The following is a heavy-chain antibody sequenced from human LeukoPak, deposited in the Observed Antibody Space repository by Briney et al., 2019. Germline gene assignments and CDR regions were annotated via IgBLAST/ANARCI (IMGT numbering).Heavy chain of an antibody. CDR2: ISWNSGSI. CDR3: AKGKGAGSGSYGVAFDI. Sequence: PGRSLRLSCAASGFTFDDYAMHWVRQAPGKGLEWVSGISWNSGSIGYADSVKGRFTISRDNAKNSLYLQMNSLRAEDTALYYCAKGKGAGSGSYGVAFDIWGQGTMVTVSS. D-gene: IGHD3-10*01. CDR1: GFTFDDYA. V-gene: IGHV3-9*01. J-gene: IGHJ3*02.